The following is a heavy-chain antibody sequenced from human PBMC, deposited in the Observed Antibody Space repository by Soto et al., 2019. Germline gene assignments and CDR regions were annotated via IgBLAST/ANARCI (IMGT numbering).Heavy chain of an antibody. CDR2: FYPYDSDT. CDR3: ARQRDGGLASNPSYFDF. J-gene: IGHJ4*02. CDR1: GYSFAHYW. Sequence: EVHLVQSGAEVKEPGESLQISCQGSGYSFAHYWIGWVRQMPGRGLEWMGVFYPYDSDTRYSPSFQGQVTISADNSINTAYLHWSSLKASDTAIYYCARQRDGGLASNPSYFDFWGQGTRVTVSS. D-gene: IGHD6-6*01. V-gene: IGHV5-51*01.